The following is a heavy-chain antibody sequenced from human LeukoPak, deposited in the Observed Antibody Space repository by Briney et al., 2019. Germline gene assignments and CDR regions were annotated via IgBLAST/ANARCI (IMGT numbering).Heavy chain of an antibody. Sequence: SETLSLTCAVSGGSISSSNWWSWVRQPPGKGLEWIGEIYHSGSTNYNPSLKSRVTISVDKSKNQFSLKLSSVTAADTAVYYCARGSPGNYYDSSGPPLFADYWGQGTLVTVSS. CDR3: ARGSPGNYYDSSGPPLFADY. D-gene: IGHD3-22*01. CDR2: IYHSGST. J-gene: IGHJ4*02. CDR1: GGSISSSNW. V-gene: IGHV4-4*02.